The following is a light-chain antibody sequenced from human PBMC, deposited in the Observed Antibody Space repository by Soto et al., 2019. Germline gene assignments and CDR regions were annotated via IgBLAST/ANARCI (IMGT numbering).Light chain of an antibody. J-gene: IGKJ1*01. V-gene: IGKV1-5*01. CDR1: QTISWY. Sequence: DIQMTQSPSTLSASVGDRVTITCRASQTISWYLAWYQQKAGQAPKVLIFDASTLESGVPSRFSGSGSGTEFTLTISSLQPDDFATYDCQQYNSYSTWTFGQGTKVE. CDR2: DAS. CDR3: QQYNSYSTWT.